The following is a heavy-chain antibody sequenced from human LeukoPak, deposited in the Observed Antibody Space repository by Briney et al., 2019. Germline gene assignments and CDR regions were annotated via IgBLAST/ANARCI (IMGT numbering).Heavy chain of an antibody. CDR2: ISGSGGST. Sequence: GGSLRLSCAASGFTFSSYAMSWVRQAPGKGLEWVSAISGSGGSTYYADSVKGRFTISRDNSKNTLYPQMNSLRAEDTAVYYCAPIVVVTGYYDYWGQGTLVTVSS. CDR3: APIVVVTGYYDY. CDR1: GFTFSSYA. D-gene: IGHD2-21*02. V-gene: IGHV3-23*01. J-gene: IGHJ4*02.